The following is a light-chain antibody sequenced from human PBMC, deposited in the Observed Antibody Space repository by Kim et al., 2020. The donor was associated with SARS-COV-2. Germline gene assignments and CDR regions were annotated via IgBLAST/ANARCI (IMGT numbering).Light chain of an antibody. Sequence: SYELTQPPSVSVSPGQTPSITCSGDKLGDKYACWYQQKPGQSPVLVIYQDSKRPSGIPERFSGSNSGNTATLTISGTQAMDEADYYCQAWDSSKGVFGTG. CDR3: QAWDSSKGV. J-gene: IGLJ1*01. V-gene: IGLV3-1*01. CDR2: QDS. CDR1: KLGDKY.